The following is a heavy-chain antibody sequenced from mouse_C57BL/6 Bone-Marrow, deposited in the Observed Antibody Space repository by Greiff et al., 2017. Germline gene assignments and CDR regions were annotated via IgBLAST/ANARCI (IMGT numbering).Heavy chain of an antibody. D-gene: IGHD2-5*01. V-gene: IGHV1-50*01. Sequence: QVQLQQPGAELVKPGASVKLSCKASGYTFTSYWMQWVKQRPGQGLEWIGEIDPSDSYTNYNQKFKGKATLTVDTSSSIAYMQLSSLTSEDSAVYYCARPDSNYAMDYWGQGTSVTVSS. CDR3: ARPDSNYAMDY. CDR1: GYTFTSYW. CDR2: IDPSDSYT. J-gene: IGHJ4*01.